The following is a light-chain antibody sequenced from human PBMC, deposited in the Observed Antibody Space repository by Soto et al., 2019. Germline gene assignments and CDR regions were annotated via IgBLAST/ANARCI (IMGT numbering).Light chain of an antibody. CDR2: AAS. J-gene: IGKJ5*01. CDR1: QSISTY. V-gene: IGKV1-39*01. CDR3: QQSYTTPIT. Sequence: DIQMTQSPSSLSAFLGNRVTLTCRASQSISTYLNWYQQKPGKAPNLLVYAASSLQSGVPSRFTGSGSGTDFTLTISSLQPEDFATYFCQQSYTTPITFGQGTRLEIK.